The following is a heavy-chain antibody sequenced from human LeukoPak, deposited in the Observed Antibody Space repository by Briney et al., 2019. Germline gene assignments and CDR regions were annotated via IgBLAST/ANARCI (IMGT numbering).Heavy chain of an antibody. CDR1: GFTFS. J-gene: IGHJ5*02. CDR3: AKDGNWASVS. D-gene: IGHD7-27*01. V-gene: IGHV3-30*02. Sequence: GGSLRLSCVGSGFTFSVHWVRQVPGKGLEWLTFIRHDGTDQHYADSVRGRFTISRDNSKNTVYLQMNSLRPEDTALYYCAKDGNWASVSWGQGTLVTVPS. CDR2: IRHDGTDQ.